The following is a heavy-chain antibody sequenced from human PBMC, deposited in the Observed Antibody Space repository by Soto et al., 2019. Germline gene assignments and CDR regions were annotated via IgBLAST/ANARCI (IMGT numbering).Heavy chain of an antibody. J-gene: IGHJ4*02. V-gene: IGHV4-34*01. D-gene: IGHD5-18*01. CDR3: ARPDSRGFSYGRFDF. CDR1: GGSISSYY. CDR2: INHSGST. Sequence: PSETLSLTCTVSGGSISSYYWSWIRQPPGKGLEWIGEINHSGSTNHNPSLKSRVIISVDSSKNQVSLKLSSVTAADTAMYYCARPDSRGFSYGRFDFWGQGTLVTVSS.